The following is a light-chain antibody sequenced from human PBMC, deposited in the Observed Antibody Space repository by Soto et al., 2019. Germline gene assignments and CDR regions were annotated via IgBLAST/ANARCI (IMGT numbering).Light chain of an antibody. CDR2: AAS. J-gene: IGKJ1*01. CDR3: QQYTNTNNPWM. V-gene: IGKV1-9*01. Sequence: DIQLTQSPSFLSASVGDRVTITCRASQGISSYLAWYQQKPGKAPKLLIYAASTLQSGVPSRFSGSGSGTEFTLIISGLQPDDSATYYCQQYTNTNNPWMFGQGTKV. CDR1: QGISSY.